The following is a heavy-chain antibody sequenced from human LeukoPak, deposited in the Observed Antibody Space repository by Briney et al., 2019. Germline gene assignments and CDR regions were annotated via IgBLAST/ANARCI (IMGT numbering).Heavy chain of an antibody. V-gene: IGHV4-34*01. CDR1: GGSFSGYY. D-gene: IGHD2-2*01. CDR2: INHSGST. CDR3: ARIFPDIVVVPAAEGYYYMNV. Sequence: SEALSLTCAVYGGSFSGYYWSWIRQPPGKGLEWIGEINHSGSTYYNPSLKSRVTISVDTSKNQFSLKLSSVTAADTAVYYCARIFPDIVVVPAAEGYYYMNVWGKGTTVTVSS. J-gene: IGHJ6*03.